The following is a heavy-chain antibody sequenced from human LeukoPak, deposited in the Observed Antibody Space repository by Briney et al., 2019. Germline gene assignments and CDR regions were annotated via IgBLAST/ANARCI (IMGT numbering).Heavy chain of an antibody. Sequence: PSETLSLTCAVSGGSISSYSWSWIRQPAGKGLEWIGRIYTSGSTNYNPSLKSRVTMSVDTSKNQFSLELSSVTAADTAVYHCASIAARPVYYYYMDVWGKGTTVTVSS. J-gene: IGHJ6*03. CDR1: GGSISSYS. V-gene: IGHV4-4*07. CDR3: ASIAARPVYYYYMDV. D-gene: IGHD6-6*01. CDR2: IYTSGST.